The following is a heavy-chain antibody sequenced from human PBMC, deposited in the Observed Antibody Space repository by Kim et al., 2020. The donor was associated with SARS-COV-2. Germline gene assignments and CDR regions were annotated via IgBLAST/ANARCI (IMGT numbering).Heavy chain of an antibody. J-gene: IGHJ5*02. D-gene: IGHD3-10*01. CDR3: AKGGYYGSGSPSWFDP. V-gene: IGHV3-23*03. CDR2: IYIGGSSI. Sequence: GGSLRLSCAASGITSSRYAMSWVRQAPGKGLEWVSVIYIGGSSIYYAESVKGRFTISSDNSKNTLYLQMNSLRAEDTAVYYCAKGGYYGSGSPSWFDPWGQGTLVTVSS. CDR1: GITSSRYA.